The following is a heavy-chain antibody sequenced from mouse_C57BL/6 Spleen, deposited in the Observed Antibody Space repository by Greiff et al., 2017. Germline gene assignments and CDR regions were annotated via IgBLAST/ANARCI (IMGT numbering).Heavy chain of an antibody. J-gene: IGHJ2*01. D-gene: IGHD2-5*01. V-gene: IGHV1-59*01. CDR1: GYTFTSYW. CDR3: AYSIFDC. CDR2: IDPSDSYT. Sequence: QVQLQQPGAELVRPGTSVKLSCKASGYTFTSYWMHWVKQRPGQGLEWIGVIDPSDSYTNYNQKFKGKATLTVDTSSSTAYMQLSSLTSEDSAVYYCAYSIFDCWGQGTTLTVSS.